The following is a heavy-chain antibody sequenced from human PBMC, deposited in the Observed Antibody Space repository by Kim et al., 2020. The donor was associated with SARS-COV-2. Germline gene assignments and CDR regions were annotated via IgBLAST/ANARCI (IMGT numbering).Heavy chain of an antibody. Sequence: ASVKVSCKASGYTFTSYGISWVRQAPGQGLEWMGWISAYNGNTNYAQKLQGRVTMTTDTSTSTAYMELRSLRSDDTAVYYCARDSSRSIAALRPPYGMDVWGQGTTVTVSS. V-gene: IGHV1-18*01. CDR1: GYTFTSYG. J-gene: IGHJ6*02. D-gene: IGHD6-6*01. CDR3: ARDSSRSIAALRPPYGMDV. CDR2: ISAYNGNT.